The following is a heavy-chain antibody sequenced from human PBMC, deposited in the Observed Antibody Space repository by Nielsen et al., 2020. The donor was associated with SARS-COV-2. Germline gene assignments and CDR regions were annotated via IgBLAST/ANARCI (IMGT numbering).Heavy chain of an antibody. J-gene: IGHJ6*02. CDR3: ARDRDIVLMVYAPGSLGMDV. Sequence: GESLKISCAASGFTFSSYWMHWGRQAPGKGLVWVSRINSDGSSTSYADSVKGRFTISRDNAKNSLYLQMNSLRAEDTAVYYCARDRDIVLMVYAPGSLGMDVWGQGTTVTVSS. CDR1: GFTFSSYW. CDR2: INSDGSST. D-gene: IGHD2-8*01. V-gene: IGHV3-74*01.